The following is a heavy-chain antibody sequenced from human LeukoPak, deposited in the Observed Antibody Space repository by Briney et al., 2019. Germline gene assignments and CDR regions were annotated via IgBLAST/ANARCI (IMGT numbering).Heavy chain of an antibody. J-gene: IGHJ6*03. Sequence: GSSVKVSCKASGGTFSSYAISWVRQAPGQGLEWMGGIIPIFGTANYAQKFQGRVTITTDESTSTASMELSSLRSEDTAVYYCAIPYCSSTSCYTGYYYYYMDVWGKGTTVTVSS. CDR3: AIPYCSSTSCYTGYYYYYMDV. CDR2: IIPIFGTA. V-gene: IGHV1-69*05. CDR1: GGTFSSYA. D-gene: IGHD2-2*02.